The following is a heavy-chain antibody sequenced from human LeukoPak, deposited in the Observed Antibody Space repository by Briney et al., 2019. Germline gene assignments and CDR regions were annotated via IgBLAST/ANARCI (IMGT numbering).Heavy chain of an antibody. CDR2: IYYSGST. D-gene: IGHD3-16*01. J-gene: IGHJ5*02. CDR3: ARVGSGTWFDT. Sequence: SETLSLTCTVSSGSISSYYWSWIRQPPGKGLEWIGHIYYSGSTNYNPSLKSRATISVDTSKNQFSLKLRSVTAADTAVYYCARVGSGTWFDTWGQGTLVTVSS. CDR1: SGSISSYY. V-gene: IGHV4-59*01.